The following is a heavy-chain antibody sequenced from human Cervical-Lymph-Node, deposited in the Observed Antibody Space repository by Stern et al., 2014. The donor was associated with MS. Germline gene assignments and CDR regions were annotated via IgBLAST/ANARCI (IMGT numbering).Heavy chain of an antibody. CDR2: ISYDGSDK. V-gene: IGHV3-30*01. D-gene: IGHD4-17*01. CDR3: ARGGAVTTSDYYLDY. J-gene: IGHJ4*02. Sequence: VQLVESGGGVVQPGRSLRLSCAASGFTFSYHAMHWVRQAPGKGLEWVALISYDGSDKNDADSVKGRFTISRDNSRNTLYLQMNSLRVDDTAVYYCARGGAVTTSDYYLDYWGQGILVIVSS. CDR1: GFTFSYHA.